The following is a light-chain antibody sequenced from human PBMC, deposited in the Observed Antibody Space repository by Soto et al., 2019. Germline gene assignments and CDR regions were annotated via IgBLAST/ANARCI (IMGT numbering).Light chain of an antibody. CDR2: EAS. Sequence: DIQMTQSPSTLSASVGDRVTITCRASQSISTWLAWYQQKPGKAPKLLIHEASNLESGVSSRFNGSGSGTEFTLTISSLQPDDFATYYCRHYNSYPITFGQGTRLEMK. J-gene: IGKJ5*01. CDR1: QSISTW. CDR3: RHYNSYPIT. V-gene: IGKV1-5*03.